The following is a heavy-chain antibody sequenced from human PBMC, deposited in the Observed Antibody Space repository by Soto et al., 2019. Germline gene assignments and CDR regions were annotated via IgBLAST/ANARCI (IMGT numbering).Heavy chain of an antibody. CDR1: GGSISSSTYY. Sequence: QLQLQESGPGLVKPSETLSLTCTVSGGSISSSTYYWGWNRPPPGMGLEWIRSTYVGASTYHNPSLKSRVTTTADTSKNQFSLRVISVTAADTAVYYWARHSGYHYLYNFDYWGQGTLLSVSS. CDR3: ARHSGYHYLYNFDY. J-gene: IGHJ4*02. CDR2: TYVGAST. V-gene: IGHV4-39*01. D-gene: IGHD5-18*01.